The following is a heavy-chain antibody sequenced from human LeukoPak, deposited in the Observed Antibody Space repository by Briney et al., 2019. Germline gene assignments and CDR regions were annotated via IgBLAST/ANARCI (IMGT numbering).Heavy chain of an antibody. J-gene: IGHJ4*02. V-gene: IGHV1-69*06. CDR3: ASGRVGKGLYFDY. CDR2: IIPIFGTA. Sequence: SVKVSCKASGGTFSSYAISWVRQAPGQGREWMGRIIPIFGTANYAQKFQGRVTITADKSTSTAYMELSSLRSEDTAVYYCASGRVGKGLYFDYWGQGTLVTVSS. CDR1: GGTFSSYA. D-gene: IGHD1-26*01.